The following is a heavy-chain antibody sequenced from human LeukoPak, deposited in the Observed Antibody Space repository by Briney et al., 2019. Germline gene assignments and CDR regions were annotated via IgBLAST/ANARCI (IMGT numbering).Heavy chain of an antibody. CDR2: FDPEDGET. CDR1: GYTLTELS. D-gene: IGHD3-22*01. V-gene: IGHV1-24*01. J-gene: IGHJ4*02. Sequence: ASVKVSCKVSGYTLTELSMHRVRQAPGKGLEWMGGFDPEDGETIYAQKFQGRVTMTEDTSTDTAYMELSILRSEDTAVYYCATIGNDYYDSSGYYGGGYWGQGTLVTVSS. CDR3: ATIGNDYYDSSGYYGGGY.